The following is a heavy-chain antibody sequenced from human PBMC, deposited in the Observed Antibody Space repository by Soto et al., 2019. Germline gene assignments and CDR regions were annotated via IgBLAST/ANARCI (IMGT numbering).Heavy chain of an antibody. J-gene: IGHJ4*02. CDR2: IYSGGST. CDR1: GLPHSNFA. Sequence: GSLRLSCTASGLPHSNFAMMWVRQAPGKGLECVSVIYSGGSTYYADSVKGRFTISRDNSKNTLYLQMNSLRAEDTAVCYCARAAILGGDCDSCTYYDYWGQGTLVTVSS. V-gene: IGHV3-53*01. D-gene: IGHD2-21*02. CDR3: ARAAILGGDCDSCTYYDY.